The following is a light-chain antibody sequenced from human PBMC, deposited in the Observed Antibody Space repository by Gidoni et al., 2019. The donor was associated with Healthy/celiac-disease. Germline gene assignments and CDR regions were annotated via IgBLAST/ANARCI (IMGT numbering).Light chain of an antibody. CDR3: QQRSNWPRT. CDR1: QSVSSY. CDR2: DAS. V-gene: IGKV3-11*01. Sequence: ENGWTQPPATLSLSPGARATLSCMASQSVSSYLAWYQQKPGQAPRLLIYDASNRATGIPARFSGSGSGTDFTLTISSLEPEDFAVYYCQQRSNWPRTFGQGTKVEIK. J-gene: IGKJ1*01.